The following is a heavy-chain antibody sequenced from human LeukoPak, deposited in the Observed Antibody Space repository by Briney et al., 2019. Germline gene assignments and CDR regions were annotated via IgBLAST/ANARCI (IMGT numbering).Heavy chain of an antibody. CDR3: AGTVTMVRGVHFDY. V-gene: IGHV4-59*08. CDR1: GGSISSYY. D-gene: IGHD3-10*01. J-gene: IGHJ4*02. Sequence: SETLSLTCTVSGGSISSYYWSWIRQPPGKGLEWIGYIYYSGSTNYNPSLKSRATISVDTSKNQFSLELSSVTAADTAVYYCAGTVTMVRGVHFDYWGQGTLVTVSS. CDR2: IYYSGST.